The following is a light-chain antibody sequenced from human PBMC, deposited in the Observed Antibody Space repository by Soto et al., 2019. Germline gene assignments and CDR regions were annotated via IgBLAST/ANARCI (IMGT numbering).Light chain of an antibody. Sequence: DIQMTQSPSSLSASVGDRVTITCRASQSINSYLNWYQQKPGKAPNLLIYAASNLQSGDPSRFSGSGSGTDFTLTISSLQPEDFATYYCQQSYNTPRTLGQGTQVEIK. CDR2: AAS. V-gene: IGKV1-39*01. CDR3: QQSYNTPRT. J-gene: IGKJ1*01. CDR1: QSINSY.